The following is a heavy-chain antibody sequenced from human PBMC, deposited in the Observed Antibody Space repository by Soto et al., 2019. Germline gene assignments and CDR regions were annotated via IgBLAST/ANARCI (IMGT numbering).Heavy chain of an antibody. CDR1: YFTFRCYR. Sequence: XGCLRVTGAASYFTFRCYRMHWVRQSPGKGLVWVSRISGDGSSTNYAESVKGRFTISRDNAKNTVYLQIDSLRAEDTAVYYCARSLPGTYGAFDFWGQGTMVTVSS. J-gene: IGHJ3*01. CDR2: ISGDGSST. CDR3: ARSLPGTYGAFDF. D-gene: IGHD1-7*01. V-gene: IGHV3-74*01.